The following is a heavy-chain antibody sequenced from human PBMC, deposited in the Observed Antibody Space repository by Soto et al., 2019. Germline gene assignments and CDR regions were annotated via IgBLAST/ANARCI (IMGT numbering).Heavy chain of an antibody. CDR1: GFIFRSYG. D-gene: IGHD5-12*01. CDR3: ARLKRRGYSGYEPPPTFDY. J-gene: IGHJ4*02. CDR2: ISYDGSTE. Sequence: GGSLRLSCAASGFIFRSYGMYWIRQAPGKGLEWVAIISYDGSTEYYADSVKGRFTISRDNSKNTLSLQMNTLTTEDTAVYYCARLKRRGYSGYEPPPTFDYWGQGTLVTVSS. V-gene: IGHV3-30*03.